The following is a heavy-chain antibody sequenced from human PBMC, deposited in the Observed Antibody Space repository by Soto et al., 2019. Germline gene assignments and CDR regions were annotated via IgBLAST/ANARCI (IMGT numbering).Heavy chain of an antibody. CDR1: GYTFTSYD. V-gene: IGHV1-8*01. D-gene: IGHD2-2*01. CDR3: VRFPLSTGRGYCSSTCCYASNAFDI. CDR2: MNPNSGNT. Sequence: GASVKVSCKASGYTFTSYDINWVRQATGQGLEWMGWMNPNSGNTGYAQKFQGRVTMTRNTSISTAYMELSSLRSEDTAVYYCVRFPLSTGRGYCSSTCCYASNAFDIWGQGTMVTVSS. J-gene: IGHJ3*02.